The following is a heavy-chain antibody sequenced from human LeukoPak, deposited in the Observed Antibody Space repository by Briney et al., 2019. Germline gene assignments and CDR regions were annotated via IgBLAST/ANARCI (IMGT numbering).Heavy chain of an antibody. V-gene: IGHV3-23*01. D-gene: IGHD6-19*01. CDR1: GFTFSSYA. J-gene: IGHJ4*02. CDR2: ISGSGGST. Sequence: GGSLRLSCAASGFTFSSYAISWVRQAPGKGLEWVSAISGSGGSTYYADSVKGRFSISRDNSKNTLYLQMNSLRAEDTAVYYCAKKLYGIAVAGNFDYWGQGTLVTVSS. CDR3: AKKLYGIAVAGNFDY.